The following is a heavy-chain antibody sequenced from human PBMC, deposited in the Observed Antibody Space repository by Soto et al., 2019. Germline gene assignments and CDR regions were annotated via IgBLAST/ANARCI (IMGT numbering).Heavy chain of an antibody. V-gene: IGHV4-4*07. D-gene: IGHD5-18*01. J-gene: IGHJ4*02. CDR1: GRSISSYY. CDR3: ARGPGQLWFTPGGRPFDY. CDR2: IYTSGST. Sequence: QVQLQESGPGLVKPSETLSLTCTVSGRSISSYYWSWIRQPAGKGLEWMGRIYTSGSTNYNPSLKSRVTMSVDTSKNQFSLKLSSVTAADTAVYYCARGPGQLWFTPGGRPFDYWGQGTLVTVSS.